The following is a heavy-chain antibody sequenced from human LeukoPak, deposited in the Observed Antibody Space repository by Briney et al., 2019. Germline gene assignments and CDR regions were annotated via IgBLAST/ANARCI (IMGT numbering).Heavy chain of an antibody. CDR1: GFTFSNAW. CDR2: IKSKTDGGTT. Sequence: GGSLRLSCAASGFTFSNAWMSWVRQAPGKGLEWVGRIKSKTDGGTTDYAAPVKGRFTISRDDSKNTLYLQMNSLRAEDTAVYYCARRFGAARDDYMDVWGKGTTVTVSS. D-gene: IGHD3-16*01. J-gene: IGHJ6*03. V-gene: IGHV3-15*01. CDR3: ARRFGAARDDYMDV.